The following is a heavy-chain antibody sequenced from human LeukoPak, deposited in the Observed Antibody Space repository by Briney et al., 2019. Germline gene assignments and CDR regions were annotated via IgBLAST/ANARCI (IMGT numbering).Heavy chain of an antibody. CDR2: INHSGST. V-gene: IGHV4-34*01. CDR1: GGSFSGYY. J-gene: IGHJ3*02. CDR3: ARGPDEEWLAHAFDI. D-gene: IGHD6-19*01. Sequence: SETLPLTCAVYGGSFSGYYWSWIRQPPGKGLEWIGEINHSGSTNYNPSLKSRVTISVDTSKNQFSLKLSSVTAADTAVYYCARGPDEEWLAHAFDIWGQGTMVTVSS.